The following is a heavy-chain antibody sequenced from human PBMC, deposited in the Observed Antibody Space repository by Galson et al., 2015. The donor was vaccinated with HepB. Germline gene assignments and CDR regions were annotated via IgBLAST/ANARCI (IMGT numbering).Heavy chain of an antibody. D-gene: IGHD7-27*01. CDR1: GDSVSSNSVG. V-gene: IGHV6-1*01. CDR3: AKSIHLGRGFDS. Sequence: CAISGDSVSSNSVGWNWIRQSPSRGLEWLGRTYYRSQWSNDYAVSVKSRITIYADTSKNQVSLQLKSATPEDTAVYYCAKSIHLGRGFDSWGQGTLVTVS. J-gene: IGHJ4*02. CDR2: TYYRSQWSN.